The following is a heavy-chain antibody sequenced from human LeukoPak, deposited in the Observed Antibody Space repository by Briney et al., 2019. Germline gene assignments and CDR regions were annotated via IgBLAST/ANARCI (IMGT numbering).Heavy chain of an antibody. CDR3: ARDTTRNYFDP. J-gene: IGHJ5*02. CDR2: IYPKHGCT. V-gene: IGHV1-2*02. D-gene: IGHD1-1*01. Sequence: GVSVRVSCTASAYSFTYYYLHWVRQAPGQGPEWMGWIYPKHGCTQYAKTFEGRVTMTRDTSITTAYMELSRLRSDDTAFYYCARDTTRNYFDPWGHGTLVTVSS. CDR1: AYSFTYYY.